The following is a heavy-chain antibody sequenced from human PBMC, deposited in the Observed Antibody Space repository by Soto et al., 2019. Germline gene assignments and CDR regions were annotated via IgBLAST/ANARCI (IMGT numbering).Heavy chain of an antibody. CDR3: ARVPLRYFDWLLYAFDI. Sequence: SVKVSCKASGGTFSSYAISWVRQAPGQGLEWMGGIIPIFGTANYAQKFQGRVTITADESTSTAYMGLSSLRSEDTAVYYCARVPLRYFDWLLYAFDIWGQGTMVTV. V-gene: IGHV1-69*13. J-gene: IGHJ3*02. D-gene: IGHD3-9*01. CDR2: IIPIFGTA. CDR1: GGTFSSYA.